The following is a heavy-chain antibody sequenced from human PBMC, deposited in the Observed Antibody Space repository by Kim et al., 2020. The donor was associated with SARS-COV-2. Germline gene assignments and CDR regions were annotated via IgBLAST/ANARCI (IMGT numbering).Heavy chain of an antibody. CDR3: ARDKGGEVPAAMRGYYFDY. CDR1: GFTFSSYA. D-gene: IGHD2-2*01. Sequence: GGSLRLSCAASGFTFSSYAMHWVRQAPGKGLEWVAVISYDGSNKYYADSVKGRFTISRDNSKNTLYLQMNSLRAEDTAVYYCARDKGGEVPAAMRGYYFDYWGQGTLVTVSS. V-gene: IGHV3-30*04. J-gene: IGHJ4*02. CDR2: ISYDGSNK.